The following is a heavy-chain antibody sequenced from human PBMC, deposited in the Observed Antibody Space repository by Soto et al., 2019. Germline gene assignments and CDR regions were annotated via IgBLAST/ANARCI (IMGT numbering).Heavy chain of an antibody. CDR1: GYTFTSYG. V-gene: IGHV1-18*04. D-gene: IGHD3-22*01. J-gene: IGHJ4*01. Sequence: ASVNVSCKASGYTFTSYGISWVRQAPGQGLEWMGWISAYNGNTNYAQKLQGRVTMTTDTSTSTAYMELRSLRSDDTAVYYCARVLRNYYDSSGYYQGPTPKYYFDYWG. CDR3: ARVLRNYYDSSGYYQGPTPKYYFDY. CDR2: ISAYNGNT.